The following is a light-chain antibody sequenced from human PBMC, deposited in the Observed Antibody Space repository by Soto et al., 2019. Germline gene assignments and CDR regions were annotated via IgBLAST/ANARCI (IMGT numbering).Light chain of an antibody. CDR2: WSS. J-gene: IGKJ2*01. CDR3: QQYYSSPYT. CDR1: QSVLYSSNNKNS. V-gene: IGKV4-1*01. Sequence: DIVMTQSPESLAVSLGETATNNCKSNQSVLYSSNNKNSPAWYQQKPGQPPKLLIYWSSTRESGVPDRISGSGSGTDFTLTISSLQAEDVAVYYCQQYYSSPYTFGQGTKLEIK.